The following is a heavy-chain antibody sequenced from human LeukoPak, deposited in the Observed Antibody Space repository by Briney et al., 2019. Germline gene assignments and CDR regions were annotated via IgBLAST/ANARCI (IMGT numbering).Heavy chain of an antibody. V-gene: IGHV1-69*05. CDR1: GGTFSSYA. CDR2: IIPIFGTA. J-gene: IGHJ4*02. D-gene: IGHD5-18*01. CDR3: ARDRSRGYSYGYCFDY. Sequence: SVKVSCKASGGTFSSYAISWVRQAPGQGLEWMGRIIPIFGTANYAQKFQGRVTITTDESTSTAYMELSSLGSEDTAVYYCARDRSRGYSYGYCFDYWGQGTLVTVSS.